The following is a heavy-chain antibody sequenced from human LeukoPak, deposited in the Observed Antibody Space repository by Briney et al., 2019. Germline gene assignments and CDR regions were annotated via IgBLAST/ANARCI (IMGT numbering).Heavy chain of an antibody. CDR1: SDSMTTYS. J-gene: IGHJ5*02. D-gene: IGHD2-2*02. Sequence: PSETLSLTCTVSSDSMTTYSWGWIRQPAGKGLEWIGRIYPSESTTYNPSLKSRITLSLDTSKNQFSLRLTSVTAADTAIYYCARYTLTWFDPWGQGTLVTVSS. V-gene: IGHV4-4*07. CDR2: IYPSEST. CDR3: ARYTLTWFDP.